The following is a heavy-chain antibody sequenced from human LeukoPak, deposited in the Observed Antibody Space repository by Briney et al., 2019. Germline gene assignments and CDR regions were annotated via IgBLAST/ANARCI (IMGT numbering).Heavy chain of an antibody. CDR1: GYTFTSYG. D-gene: IGHD3-10*01. CDR3: ARGMVRGVTPHYFDY. V-gene: IGHV1-18*01. CDR2: ISAYNGNT. J-gene: IGHJ4*02. Sequence: APVKVSCKASGYTFTSYGLSWVRQAPGQGLEWMGWISAYNGNTNYAQKLQGRVTMTTDTSTSTAYMELRSLRSDDTAVYYCARGMVRGVTPHYFDYWGQGTLVTVSS.